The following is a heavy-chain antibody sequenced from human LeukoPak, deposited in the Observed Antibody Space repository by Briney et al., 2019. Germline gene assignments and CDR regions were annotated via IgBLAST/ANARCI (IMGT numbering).Heavy chain of an antibody. D-gene: IGHD1-26*01. CDR1: GFTFSNYW. Sequence: GGSLRLSCAASGFTFSNYWMIWVRQAPGKGLEWVASIKQDGSEKQYVGSVRGRFTISRDNAKNSLYLQMNSLRAEDTAVYYCARDRGGSYSAIDYWGQGTLVTVSS. CDR2: IKQDGSEK. J-gene: IGHJ4*02. V-gene: IGHV3-7*01. CDR3: ARDRGGSYSAIDY.